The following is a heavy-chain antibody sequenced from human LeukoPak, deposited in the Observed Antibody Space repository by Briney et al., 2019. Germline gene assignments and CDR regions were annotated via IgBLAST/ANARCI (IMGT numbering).Heavy chain of an antibody. CDR2: ISAYNGNT. Sequence: ASVKVSCKASGYTFTSYGITWVRQAPGQGLEWVGWISAYNGNTNYAQKLQGRVTMTTDTSTSTAYMELRSLRSDDTAVYYCARTLDSGSYDTFDHWGQGTLVTVSS. J-gene: IGHJ4*02. CDR1: GYTFTSYG. V-gene: IGHV1-18*01. D-gene: IGHD1-26*01. CDR3: ARTLDSGSYDTFDH.